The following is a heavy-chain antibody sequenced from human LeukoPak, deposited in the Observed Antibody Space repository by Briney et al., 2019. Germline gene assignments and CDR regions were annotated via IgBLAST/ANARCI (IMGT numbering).Heavy chain of an antibody. CDR3: ARDEVGATIFDY. J-gene: IGHJ4*02. CDR2: ISAYNGNT. CDR1: GYTFTNYG. Sequence: ASVKVSCKTSGYTFTNYGISWVRQAPGQGLEWMGWISAYNGNTNYAQKLQGRVTMTTDTSTSTAYMELRSLRSDDTAVYYCARDEVGATIFDYWGQGTLVTVSS. D-gene: IGHD1-26*01. V-gene: IGHV1-18*01.